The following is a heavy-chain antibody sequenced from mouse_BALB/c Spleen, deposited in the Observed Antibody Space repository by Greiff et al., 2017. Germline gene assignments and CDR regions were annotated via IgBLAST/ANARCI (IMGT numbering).Heavy chain of an antibody. Sequence: EVQLQQSGGGLVQPGGSLKLSCAASGFDFSRYWMSWVRQAPGKGLEWIGEINPDSSTINYTPSLKDKFIISRDNAKNTLYLQMSKVRSEDTALYYCARWGDYDVFYYAMDYWGQGTSVTVSS. CDR1: GFDFSRYW. D-gene: IGHD2-4*01. CDR3: ARWGDYDVFYYAMDY. V-gene: IGHV4-1*02. J-gene: IGHJ4*01. CDR2: INPDSSTI.